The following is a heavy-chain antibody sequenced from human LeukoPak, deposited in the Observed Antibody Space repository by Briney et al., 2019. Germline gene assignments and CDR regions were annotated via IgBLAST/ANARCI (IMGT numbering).Heavy chain of an antibody. Sequence: ASVKVSCKASGYTFTGYYMHWVRQAPGQGLEWMGWINPNSGGTNYAQKFQGRVTMTRDTSISTAYMELSRLRSDDTAVYYCARGYFYYYDSSGYYALYFDYWGQGTLVTVSS. CDR3: ARGYFYYYDSSGYYALYFDY. CDR2: INPNSGGT. CDR1: GYTFTGYY. D-gene: IGHD3-22*01. V-gene: IGHV1-2*02. J-gene: IGHJ4*02.